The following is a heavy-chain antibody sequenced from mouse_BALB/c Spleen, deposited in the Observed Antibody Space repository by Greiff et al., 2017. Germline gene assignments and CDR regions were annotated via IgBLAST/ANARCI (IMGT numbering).Heavy chain of an antibody. CDR3: ARSDYYGSSWAY. CDR1: GYAFTNYL. CDR2: INPGSGGT. D-gene: IGHD1-1*01. Sequence: QVQLQQSGAELVRPGTSVKVSCKASGYAFTNYLIEWVKQRPGQGLEWIGVINPGSGGTNYNEKFKGKATLTADKSSSTAYMQLSSLTSDDSAVYFCARSDYYGSSWAYWGQGTLVTVSA. V-gene: IGHV1-54*01. J-gene: IGHJ3*01.